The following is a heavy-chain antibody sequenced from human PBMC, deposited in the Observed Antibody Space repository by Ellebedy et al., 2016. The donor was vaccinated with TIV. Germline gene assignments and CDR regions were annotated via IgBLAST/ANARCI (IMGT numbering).Heavy chain of an antibody. CDR2: IKQDGSEK. Sequence: GGSLRLSCAASGFTFSSYWMSWVRQAPGKGLEWVANIKQDGSEKYYVDSVKGRFTISRDNAKNSLYLQMNSLRAEDTAVYYCARTVAGTIYYFDSWGQGALVTVSS. V-gene: IGHV3-7*03. J-gene: IGHJ4*02. D-gene: IGHD6-13*01. CDR1: GFTFSSYW. CDR3: ARTVAGTIYYFDS.